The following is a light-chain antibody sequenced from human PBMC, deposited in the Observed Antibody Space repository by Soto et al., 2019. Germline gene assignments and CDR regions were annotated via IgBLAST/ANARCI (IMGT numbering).Light chain of an antibody. CDR1: QDVRHH. Sequence: AIQMTQSPSSLSASVGDRVTISCRASQDVRHHIGWYQQTPGKAPKLLIYGASSLQSGVPSRFSGSGYGTDFTLTISSLQSEDFATYFCLQDCGYAWTFGQGTKVEVK. CDR3: LQDCGYAWT. CDR2: GAS. V-gene: IGKV1-6*01. J-gene: IGKJ1*01.